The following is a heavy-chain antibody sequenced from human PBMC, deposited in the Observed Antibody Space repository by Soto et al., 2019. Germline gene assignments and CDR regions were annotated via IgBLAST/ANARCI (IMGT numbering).Heavy chain of an antibody. J-gene: IGHJ6*03. CDR3: ARGAVRAYYMDV. CDR2: ISAYNGNT. V-gene: IGHV1-18*01. D-gene: IGHD3-16*01. Sequence: PGQGVEWMGWISAYNGNTNYAQKLQGRVTMTTDTSTSTAYMELRSLRSDDTAVYYCARGAVRAYYMDVWGKGTTVTVSS.